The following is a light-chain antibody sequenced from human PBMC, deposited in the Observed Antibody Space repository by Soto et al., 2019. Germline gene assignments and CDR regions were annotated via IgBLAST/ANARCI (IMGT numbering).Light chain of an antibody. V-gene: IGLV1-44*01. CDR1: HSKIETNS. CDR3: AAWDDSLSGYL. CDR2: ATN. Sequence: QSALTQPPSASGTPGQRVTISCSGSHSKIETNSVNWYQQLPGTAPKLLIFATNQRPSGVPVRFSGSKSGTSASLAISGLQSDDEADYYCAAWDDSLSGYLFGTGTKVTVL. J-gene: IGLJ1*01.